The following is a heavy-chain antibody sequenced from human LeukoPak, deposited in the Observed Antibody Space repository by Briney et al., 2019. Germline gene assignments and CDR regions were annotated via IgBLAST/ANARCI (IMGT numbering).Heavy chain of an antibody. J-gene: IGHJ4*02. CDR3: ARWLVVVAATYYFDY. CDR1: GYTFTSYG. V-gene: IGHV1-18*01. CDR2: ISAYNGNT. Sequence: ASVKVSCKASGYTFTSYGISWVRQAPGQGLEWMGSISAYNGNTNYAQKLQGRVTMTTDTSTSTAYMELRSLRSDDTAVYYCARWLVVVAATYYFDYWGQGTLVTVSS. D-gene: IGHD2-15*01.